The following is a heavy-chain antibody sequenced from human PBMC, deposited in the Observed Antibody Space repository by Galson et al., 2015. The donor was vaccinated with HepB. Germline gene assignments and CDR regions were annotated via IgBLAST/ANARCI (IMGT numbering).Heavy chain of an antibody. CDR2: ISSSGSTI. CDR3: ASVSGSGDFDY. J-gene: IGHJ4*02. CDR1: GFTFSDYY. Sequence: SLRLSCAASGFTFSDYYMSWIRQAPGKGLEWVSYISSSGSTIYYADSVKGRFTISWDNAKNSLYLQMNSLRAEDTAVYYCASVSGSGDFDYWGQGTLVTVSS. V-gene: IGHV3-11*01. D-gene: IGHD3-10*01.